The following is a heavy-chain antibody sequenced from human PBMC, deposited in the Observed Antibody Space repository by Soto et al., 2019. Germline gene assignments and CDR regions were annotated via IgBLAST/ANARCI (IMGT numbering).Heavy chain of an antibody. D-gene: IGHD4-17*01. CDR3: ARDRLYGENYYYYGMDV. CDR2: ISYDGSNK. V-gene: IGHV3-30-3*01. J-gene: IGHJ6*02. CDR1: GFTFSSYA. Sequence: QVQLVESGGGVVQPGRSLRLSCAASGFTFSSYAMHWVRQAPGKGLEWVAVISYDGSNKYYADSVKGRFTISRDNSKNTLYLQMNSRRAEDTAVYYCARDRLYGENYYYYGMDVWGQGTTVTVSS.